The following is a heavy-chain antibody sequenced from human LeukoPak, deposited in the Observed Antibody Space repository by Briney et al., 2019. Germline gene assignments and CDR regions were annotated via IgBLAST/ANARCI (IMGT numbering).Heavy chain of an antibody. Sequence: NPSETLSLTCTLSGGSIRSYHWSWLRQPPGKRLEWLGYIYDSGRTNYNPSLKSRVSISIDTSKNQFSRKLSSVTAADTAVYYCAREEYCGGDCYSGFDYWGQGTLVTVSS. D-gene: IGHD2-21*02. CDR2: IYDSGRT. J-gene: IGHJ4*02. CDR3: AREEYCGGDCYSGFDY. V-gene: IGHV4-59*01. CDR1: GGSIRSYH.